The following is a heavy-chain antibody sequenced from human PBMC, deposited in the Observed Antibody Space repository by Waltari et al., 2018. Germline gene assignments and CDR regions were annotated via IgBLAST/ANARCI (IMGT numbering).Heavy chain of an antibody. CDR1: GFTFSSYW. Sequence: EIQVVESGGGLVQPGGSLRLSCAASGFTFSSYWMSWVRQAPGKGLEWVANIKQDGSAKFYLDSVKGRFTIARDNAKNTLYLQMSSLRAEDTALYYCARAVDVADYWGQGTLVTVSS. CDR2: IKQDGSAK. V-gene: IGHV3-7*01. D-gene: IGHD5-12*01. J-gene: IGHJ4*02. CDR3: ARAVDVADY.